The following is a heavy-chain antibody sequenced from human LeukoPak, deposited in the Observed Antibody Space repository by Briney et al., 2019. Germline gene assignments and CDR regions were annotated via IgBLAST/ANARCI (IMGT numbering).Heavy chain of an antibody. CDR2: ISGSGGST. CDR3: AKESVGATTFRLLYYYYGMDV. Sequence: AGGSLRLSCAASGFTFSSYAMSWVRQAPGKGLEWVSAISGSGGSTYYADSVKGRFTISRDNSKNTLYLQMNSLRAEDTAVYYCAKESVGATTFRLLYYYYGMDVWGQGTTVTVSS. D-gene: IGHD1-26*01. J-gene: IGHJ6*02. V-gene: IGHV3-23*01. CDR1: GFTFSSYA.